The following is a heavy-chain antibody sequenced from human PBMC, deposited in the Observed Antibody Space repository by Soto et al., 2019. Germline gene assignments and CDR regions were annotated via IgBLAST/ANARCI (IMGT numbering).Heavy chain of an antibody. CDR2: IYPSDSDI. CDR3: VRSGTSSGRFSDY. Sequence: PGESLKISCKGSGYTFTSYWIGWVRQMPGEGLEWLGVIYPSDSDISYSPSFQGKVTIPADKSITTAYLQWSSLKAADTAMYYCVRSGTSSGRFSDYWGQGTLVTVSS. CDR1: GYTFTSYW. V-gene: IGHV5-51*01. D-gene: IGHD2-15*01. J-gene: IGHJ4*02.